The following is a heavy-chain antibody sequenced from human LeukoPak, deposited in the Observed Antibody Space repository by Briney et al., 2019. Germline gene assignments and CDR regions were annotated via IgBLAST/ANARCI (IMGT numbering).Heavy chain of an antibody. CDR1: GFTFSSYS. CDR2: ISSSSSYI. CDR3: ARGSQRPRSWFDY. V-gene: IGHV3-21*01. D-gene: IGHD6-25*01. J-gene: IGHJ4*02. Sequence: GGSLRLSCAASGFTFSSYSMNWVRQAPGKGLEWVSSISSSSSYIYYADSVKGRFTISRDNAKYSLYLQMNSLRAEDTAVYYCARGSQRPRSWFDYWGQGTLVTVSS.